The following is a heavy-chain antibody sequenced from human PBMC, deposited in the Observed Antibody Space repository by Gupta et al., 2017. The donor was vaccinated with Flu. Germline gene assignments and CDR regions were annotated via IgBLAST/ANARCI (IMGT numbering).Heavy chain of an antibody. CDR1: GGSISSSSYY. CDR2: IYYSGST. Sequence: QLQLQESGPGLVKPSETLSLTCTVSGGSISSSSYYWGWIRQPPGKGLEWIGSIYYSGSTYYNPSLKSRVTISVDTSKNQFSLKLSSVTAADTAVYYCARRGEGDRWAHFDYWGQGTLVTVSS. CDR3: ARRGEGDRWAHFDY. D-gene: IGHD6-13*01. J-gene: IGHJ4*02. V-gene: IGHV4-39*01.